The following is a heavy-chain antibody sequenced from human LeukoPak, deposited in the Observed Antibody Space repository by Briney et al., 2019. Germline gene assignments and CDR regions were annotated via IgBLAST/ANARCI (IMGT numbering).Heavy chain of an antibody. J-gene: IGHJ4*02. CDR1: GGSISSSNW. CDR2: IYHSGST. V-gene: IGHV4-4*02. D-gene: IGHD5-24*01. CDR3: VRRRDGYNWYFDD. Sequence: PSGTLSLTCAVSGGSISSSNWCSWVRQPPGKGLEWIGEIYHSGSTNYNPSLKSRVTISVDKSKNQFSLKLSSVTAADTAVYYCVRRRDGYNWYFDDWGQGTLVTVSS.